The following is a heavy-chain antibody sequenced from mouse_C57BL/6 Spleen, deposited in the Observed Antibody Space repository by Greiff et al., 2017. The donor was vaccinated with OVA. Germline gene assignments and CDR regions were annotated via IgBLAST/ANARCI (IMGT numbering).Heavy chain of an antibody. CDR1: GYTFTSYL. D-gene: IGHD2-1*01. CDR2: IYPGSGST. V-gene: IGHV1-55*01. Sequence: QVQLKQPGAELVKPGASVKMSCKASGYTFTSYLITWVKQRPGQGLEWIGDIYPGSGSTNYNEKFKSKATLTVDTSSSTAYMQLSSLTSEDSAVYYCARGDYGNGDYWGQGTTRTVSS. J-gene: IGHJ2*01. CDR3: ARGDYGNGDY.